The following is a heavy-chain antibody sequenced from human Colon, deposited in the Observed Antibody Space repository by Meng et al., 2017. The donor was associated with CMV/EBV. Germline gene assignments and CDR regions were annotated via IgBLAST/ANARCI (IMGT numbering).Heavy chain of an antibody. D-gene: IGHD3-3*01. Sequence: FNNAWMGWVRQAPGKGLEWVDRIRGKNDGGTINYAAPVKGRITISRDDSQNILYLHMNSLKSEDTAVYYCTALGYDFWKGSYVMFDHWGQGTLVTVSS. CDR1: FNNAW. V-gene: IGHV3-15*01. CDR3: TALGYDFWKGSYVMFDH. J-gene: IGHJ4*02. CDR2: IRGKNDGGTI.